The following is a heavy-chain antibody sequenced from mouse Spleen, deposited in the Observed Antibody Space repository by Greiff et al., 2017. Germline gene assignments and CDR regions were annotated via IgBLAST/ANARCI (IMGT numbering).Heavy chain of an antibody. CDR2: IYPGSGST. V-gene: IGHV1-55*01. Sequence: QVQLQQPGAELVKPGASVKMSCKASGYTFTSYWITWVKQRPGQGLEWIRDIYPGSGSTNYNEKFKSKATLTVDTSSSTAYMQLSSLTSEDSAVYYCARGYYRYYYFDYWGQGTTLTVSS. CDR3: ARGYYRYYYFDY. D-gene: IGHD2-14*01. CDR1: GYTFTSYW. J-gene: IGHJ2*01.